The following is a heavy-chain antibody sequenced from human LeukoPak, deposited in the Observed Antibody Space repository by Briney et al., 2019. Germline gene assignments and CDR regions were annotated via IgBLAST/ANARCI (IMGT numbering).Heavy chain of an antibody. CDR3: AREGGIAAAGVYFDY. D-gene: IGHD6-13*01. V-gene: IGHV3-33*08. Sequence: GGSLRLSCAASGFTFSSYAMHWVRQAPGKGLEWVAVIWYDGSNKYYADSVKGRFTISRDNSKNTLYLQMNSLRAEDTAVYYCAREGGIAAAGVYFDYWGQETLVTVSS. J-gene: IGHJ4*02. CDR2: IWYDGSNK. CDR1: GFTFSSYA.